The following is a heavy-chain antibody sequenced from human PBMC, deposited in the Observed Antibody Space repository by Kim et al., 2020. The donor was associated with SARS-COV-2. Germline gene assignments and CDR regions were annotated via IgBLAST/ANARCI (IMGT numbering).Heavy chain of an antibody. V-gene: IGHV4-31*02. Sequence: TYYAPSLKCRLMMSIDTSESQVSLRVRSVTAADTAVYYCARETRARRFDYWGQGTLVTVSS. J-gene: IGHJ4*02. CDR3: ARETRARRFDY. D-gene: IGHD6-6*01. CDR2: T.